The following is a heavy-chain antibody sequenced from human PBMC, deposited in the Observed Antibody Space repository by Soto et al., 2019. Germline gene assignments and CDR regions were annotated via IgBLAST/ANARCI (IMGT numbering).Heavy chain of an antibody. CDR2: ISGSGAST. D-gene: IGHD3-9*01. V-gene: IGHV3-23*01. CDR3: ACFDWFIVY. CDR1: GFTFSSYA. Sequence: EVPLLESGGGLVQPGGSLRLSCAASGFTFSSYAMSWVRQAPGKGLEWVSAISGSGASTYYADSVKGRFTISRDNSKNTVYLQMNSVRAEDTAVYCCACFDWFIVYWGQGTLVTVSS. J-gene: IGHJ4*02.